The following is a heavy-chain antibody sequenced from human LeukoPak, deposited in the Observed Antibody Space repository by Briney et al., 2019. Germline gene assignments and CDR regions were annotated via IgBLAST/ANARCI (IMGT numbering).Heavy chain of an antibody. J-gene: IGHJ4*01. CDR2: ISDDGRNK. CDR3: AKARGTDYGDYVIFDY. CDR1: GFTFSSYV. V-gene: IGHV3-30*04. D-gene: IGHD4-17*01. Sequence: GRSLRLSCAASGFTFSSYVMHWVRQAPGKGLEWVAVISDDGRNKYYADSVKGRFTISRDNSKSTFYLQMNSLRAEDTALYYCAKARGTDYGDYVIFDYWGHGTLVTVSS.